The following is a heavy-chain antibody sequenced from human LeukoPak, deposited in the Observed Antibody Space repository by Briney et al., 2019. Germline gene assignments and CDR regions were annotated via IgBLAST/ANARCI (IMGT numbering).Heavy chain of an antibody. CDR3: AKGHGDWGGNYLDH. V-gene: IGHV3-23*01. J-gene: IGHJ4*02. CDR2: ISASGSTI. CDR1: GFTFTHYA. Sequence: GGFLRLSCIASGFTFTHYAMTWVRQAPGKGLEWVSDISASGSTIHYADSVKGRFTVSRDNSKNAVFLEMISLRVEDTALYHCAKGHGDWGGNYLDHWGQGAQVTVSS. D-gene: IGHD4-17*01.